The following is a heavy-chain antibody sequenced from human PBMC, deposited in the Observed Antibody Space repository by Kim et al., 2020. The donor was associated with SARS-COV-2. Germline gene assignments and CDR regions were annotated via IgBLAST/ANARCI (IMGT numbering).Heavy chain of an antibody. D-gene: IGHD1-26*01. CDR2: IGGSGGAT. CDR1: GFTFNTHT. V-gene: IGHV3-64D*06. Sequence: GGSLRLSCSASGFTFNTHTMHWVRQAPGKGLEYVSSIGGSGGATYYADSVKGRFSISRDNSKNTLDLQMTSLRVEDTAVYYCVKDLSGTYSFHSWGQGILVTVS. J-gene: IGHJ4*02. CDR3: VKDLSGTYSFHS.